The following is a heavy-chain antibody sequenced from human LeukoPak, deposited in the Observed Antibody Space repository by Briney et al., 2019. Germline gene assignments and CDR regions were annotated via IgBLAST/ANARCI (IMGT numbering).Heavy chain of an antibody. CDR1: GGTFSSYA. V-gene: IGHV1-69*05. J-gene: IGHJ4*02. D-gene: IGHD7-27*01. Sequence: SVTVSCKASGGTFSSYAISWVRQAPGQGLEWMGGIIPIFGTANYAQKFQGRVTMTSDSSISTAYMELSSLRSEDTAIYYCVRTPPNWGFDYWGQGTLVTVSS. CDR2: IIPIFGTA. CDR3: VRTPPNWGFDY.